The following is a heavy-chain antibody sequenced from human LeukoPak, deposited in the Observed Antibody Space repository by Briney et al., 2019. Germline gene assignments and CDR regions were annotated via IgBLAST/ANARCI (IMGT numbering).Heavy chain of an antibody. V-gene: IGHV4-39*07. CDR2: IYYSGSA. CDR1: GDSVSRSSYF. D-gene: IGHD6-6*01. J-gene: IGHJ4*02. Sequence: SETLSLTCTVSGDSVSRSSYFWGWIRQPPGKGPEWIGSIYYSGSAFYNPSLKSRVTISLDKSKNQFSLKLSSVTAADTAVYYCARGAMSRHGSSSEYWGQGTLVTVSS. CDR3: ARGAMSRHGSSSEY.